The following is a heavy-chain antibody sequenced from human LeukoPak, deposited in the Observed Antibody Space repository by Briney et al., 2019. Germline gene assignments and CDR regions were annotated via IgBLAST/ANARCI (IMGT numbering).Heavy chain of an antibody. Sequence: GGSLRLSCAASGFTVSSNYMSWVRQAPGKGLEWVSVIYSGGSTYYADSVKGRFTISRDNSKNTLYLQMNSLRAEDTAVYYCAKVKSCSGGSCLKFPYYFDYWGQGTLVTVSS. CDR2: IYSGGST. D-gene: IGHD2-15*01. CDR3: AKVKSCSGGSCLKFPYYFDY. CDR1: GFTVSSNY. V-gene: IGHV3-66*02. J-gene: IGHJ4*02.